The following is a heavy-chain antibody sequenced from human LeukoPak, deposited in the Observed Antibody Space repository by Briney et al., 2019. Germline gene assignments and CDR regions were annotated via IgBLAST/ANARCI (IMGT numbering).Heavy chain of an antibody. CDR1: GASISTGGYY. J-gene: IGHJ4*02. V-gene: IGHV4-31*03. D-gene: IGHD2/OR15-2a*01. CDR2: FYCTGST. CDR3: ARQHLSLIAFDY. Sequence: PSETLSLTCTVSGASISTGGYYWSWIRQVPGKGLEWIAYFYCTGSTYYNPSLKSRVTISVDTSKNQFSLKLSSVTAADTAVYYCARQHLSLIAFDYWGQGTLVTVSS.